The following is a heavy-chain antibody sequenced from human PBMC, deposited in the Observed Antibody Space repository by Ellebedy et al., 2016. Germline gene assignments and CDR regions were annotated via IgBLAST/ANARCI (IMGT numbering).Heavy chain of an antibody. V-gene: IGHV3-9*01. CDR1: GFPFDDAA. CDR2: IHWNSDII. J-gene: IGHJ6*02. CDR3: ARDMSDYYGLNI. Sequence: SLKISXVASGFPFDDAAMHWVRQVPGKGLEWVSGIHWNSDIIGYADSVTGRFTISRDNAKNSVYLQMNSLRLDDTALYYCARDMSDYYGLNIWGQGTTVAVSS.